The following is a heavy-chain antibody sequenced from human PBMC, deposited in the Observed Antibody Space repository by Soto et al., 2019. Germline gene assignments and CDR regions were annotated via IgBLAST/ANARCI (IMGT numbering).Heavy chain of an antibody. V-gene: IGHV1-3*01. CDR2: INAGNGNT. J-gene: IGHJ5*02. CDR3: ARSLSPASLMVGGVTRSIGGFDP. D-gene: IGHD3-10*01. CDR1: GYTFTSYA. Sequence: GASVKVSCKASGYTFTSYAMHWVRQAPGQRLEWMGWINAGNGNTKYSQKFQGRVTITRDTSASTAYMELSSLRSEDTAVYYCARSLSPASLMVGGVTRSIGGFDPWGQGTLVPGSP.